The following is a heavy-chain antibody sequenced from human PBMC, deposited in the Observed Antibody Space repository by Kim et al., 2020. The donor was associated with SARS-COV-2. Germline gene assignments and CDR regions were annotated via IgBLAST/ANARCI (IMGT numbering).Heavy chain of an antibody. CDR3: ARANGYEGYYYYYMDV. J-gene: IGHJ6*03. Sequence: GGSLRLSCAASGFIFRNYGMHWVRQAPGKGLQWVAVIWYDGSNKYYIDSVKGRFTVSRDNSKKTLYLQVNSLRAEDTAVYYCARANGYEGYYYYYMDVWGKGTTVTVSS. V-gene: IGHV3-33*01. D-gene: IGHD5-18*01. CDR2: IWYDGSNK. CDR1: GFIFRNYG.